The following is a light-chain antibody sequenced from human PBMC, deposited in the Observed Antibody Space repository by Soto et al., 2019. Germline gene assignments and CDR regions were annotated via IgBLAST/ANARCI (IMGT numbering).Light chain of an antibody. V-gene: IGKV1-33*01. J-gene: IGKJ2*01. CDR1: QDISNY. Sequence: DIQMTQSPSSLSASVGDRVTITCQASQDISNYLNSYQQKPGKAPKLLIYDASNLKTGVPSRFSGSGTGTDFTFTISSLQPEDIATYYCQQYDNLPYTFGQGTKLEIK. CDR2: DAS. CDR3: QQYDNLPYT.